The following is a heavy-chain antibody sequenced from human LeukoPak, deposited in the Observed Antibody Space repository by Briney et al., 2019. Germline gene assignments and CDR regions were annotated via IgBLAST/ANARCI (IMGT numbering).Heavy chain of an antibody. CDR1: GFTFRSYS. CDR2: ISSSSSYI. CDR3: ARGGATTFGLWGNAFDI. D-gene: IGHD3-3*01. J-gene: IGHJ3*02. V-gene: IGHV3-21*01. Sequence: LGGSLRLSCAASGFTFRSYSMNWVRQASGKGLEWVSSISSSSSYIYYADSVKGRFTIYRDNDKHSLYLQMNSRRAEDTAVYYCARGGATTFGLWGNAFDIWGQGTMVTVSS.